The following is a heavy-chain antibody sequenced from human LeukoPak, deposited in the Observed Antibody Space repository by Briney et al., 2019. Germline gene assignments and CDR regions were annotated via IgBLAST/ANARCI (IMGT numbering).Heavy chain of an antibody. V-gene: IGHV3-11*04. Sequence: PGGSLRLSCAASGFTFSDYYMSWIRQAPGKGLEWVSYISTSASAIYYADSVKGRFTISRDNAKNSLYLQMNSLRAEDTAVYYCARDKPYSEGMDVWGQGTTVTVSS. J-gene: IGHJ6*02. D-gene: IGHD2-15*01. CDR1: GFTFSDYY. CDR3: ARDKPYSEGMDV. CDR2: ISTSASAI.